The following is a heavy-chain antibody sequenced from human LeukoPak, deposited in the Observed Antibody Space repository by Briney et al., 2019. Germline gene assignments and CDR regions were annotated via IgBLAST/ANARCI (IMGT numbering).Heavy chain of an antibody. V-gene: IGHV1-69*13. D-gene: IGHD3-16*01. J-gene: IGHJ4*02. CDR2: IIPIFGTA. CDR1: GGTSSNYA. Sequence: SVTVSCKASGGTSSNYAISWVRQAPGQGLEWMGGIIPIFGTANYAQKFQGRVTITADESTSTAYMELSSLKSEDTAVYYCARNIRFGGNYYFDYWGQGTLVTVSS. CDR3: ARNIRFGGNYYFDY.